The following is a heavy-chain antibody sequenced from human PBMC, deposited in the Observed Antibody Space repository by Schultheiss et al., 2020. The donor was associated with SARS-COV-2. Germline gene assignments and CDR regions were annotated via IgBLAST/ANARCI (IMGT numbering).Heavy chain of an antibody. V-gene: IGHV3-73*01. CDR1: GFIFSDSA. CDR2: IEIESKGYAT. D-gene: IGHD1-26*01. J-gene: IGHJ5*02. Sequence: GESLKISCAASGFIFSDSAVHWVRQASGKGLEWVGLIEIESKGYATTYAASVTGRFTISRDDSKNTAYLQMNGLKTEDTAVYYCTRDSGSYNWLDPWGQGTLVTVSS. CDR3: TRDSGSYNWLDP.